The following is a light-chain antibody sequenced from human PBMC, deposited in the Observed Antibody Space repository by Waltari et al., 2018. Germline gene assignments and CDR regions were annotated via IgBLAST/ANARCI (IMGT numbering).Light chain of an antibody. V-gene: IGKV1-39*01. CDR2: ETS. J-gene: IGKJ2*02. Sequence: HITKSPSPLAAVAGDKVTITSRVSQTSYYLSWQQHKPGEAPKLLIYETSTLLSGVPTRFSGSKFGTTFILTISSLQPEDFATYFCQPNYDTPRTFGQGTKVDIK. CDR1: QTSYY. CDR3: QPNYDTPRT.